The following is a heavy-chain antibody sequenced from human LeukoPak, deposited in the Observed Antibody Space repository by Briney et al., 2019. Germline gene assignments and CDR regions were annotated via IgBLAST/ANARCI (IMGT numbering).Heavy chain of an antibody. CDR2: ISYDGSNK. V-gene: IGHV3-30-3*01. J-gene: IGHJ4*02. CDR1: AFTFSSCG. D-gene: IGHD1-26*01. Sequence: GSSLRLSCADSAFTFSSCGMHWVRQAPGKGLEWLAVISYDGSNKYYADSVKGRFTISRDNSKNTLYLQMNSLRAEDTAVYYCAREGSGSFSPPPNDYWGQGTLVTVSS. CDR3: AREGSGSFSPPPNDY.